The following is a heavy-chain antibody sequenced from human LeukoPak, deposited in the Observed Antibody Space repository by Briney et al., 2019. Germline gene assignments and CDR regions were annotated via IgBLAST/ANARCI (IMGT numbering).Heavy chain of an antibody. D-gene: IGHD1-7*01. CDR3: ASAGNWNYDDDAFDI. V-gene: IGHV3-53*04. CDR1: GFTVSSNY. J-gene: IGHJ3*02. CDR2: IYSGGST. Sequence: GGSLRLSCPASGFTVSSNYMSWVRQAPGKGLEWVSVIYSGGSTYYADAVKGRFTISRHNSKNTLYLQMNSMRPEDTAVYYCASAGNWNYDDDAFDIWGQGTMVTVSS.